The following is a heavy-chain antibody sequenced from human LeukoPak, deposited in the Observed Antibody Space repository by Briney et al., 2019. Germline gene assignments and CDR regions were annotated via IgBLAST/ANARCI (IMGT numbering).Heavy chain of an antibody. CDR2: IIPIFGPA. CDR1: GGTFSTFG. D-gene: IGHD4-23*01. Sequence: SVKVSCKASGGTFSTFGLSWVRQAPGQGLEWMGGIIPIFGPANYAQKFQGGVTITADESTSTAYMELSSLRSEDTAVYFCARATGNSDHSPREPIHWYFDLWGRGTLVTVSS. J-gene: IGHJ2*01. CDR3: ARATGNSDHSPREPIHWYFDL. V-gene: IGHV1-69*01.